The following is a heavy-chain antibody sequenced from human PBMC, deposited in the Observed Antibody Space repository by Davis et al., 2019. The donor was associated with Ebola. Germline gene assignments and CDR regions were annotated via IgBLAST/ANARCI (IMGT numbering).Heavy chain of an antibody. Sequence: SETLSLTCIVSGGSISSNSYYWGWIRQPPGKGLEWIGNVFYSGRTYYNPSVKSRVTISIDTSNNQFSLRLRSVTAAATAVYYCAGQSTTSSNGVGGFHYWGQGALVTVSS. CDR3: AGQSTTSSNGVGGFHY. CDR2: VFYSGRT. CDR1: GGSISSNSYY. V-gene: IGHV4-39*01. D-gene: IGHD1-1*01. J-gene: IGHJ4*02.